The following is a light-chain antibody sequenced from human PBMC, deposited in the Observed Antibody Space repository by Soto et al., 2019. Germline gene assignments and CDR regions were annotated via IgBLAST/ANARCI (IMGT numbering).Light chain of an antibody. J-gene: IGLJ2*01. CDR2: LNT. V-gene: IGLV1-40*01. CDR1: SSNIGAGYD. Sequence: QSVLTQPPSVSGAPGQRVTISCTGSSSNIGAGYDVHWYQQLPGTAPKLLIYLNTNRPSGVPDRFSGSKSGTSASLAITGLQAEDEADYYCQSYDSSLSGYVVFGGGTQLTVL. CDR3: QSYDSSLSGYVV.